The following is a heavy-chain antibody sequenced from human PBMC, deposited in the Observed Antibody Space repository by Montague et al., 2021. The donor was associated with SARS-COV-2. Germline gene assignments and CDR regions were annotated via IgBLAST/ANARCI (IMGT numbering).Heavy chain of an antibody. Sequence: SETLSLTCTVSGGSISSYYWSWIRQPPGKGLEWIGYIYYSGSTNYNPSLKSRVTISVDTSKNQFSLRLSSVTAADTAVYYCARRPPGYRYFYYLDDWGKGTTVTVSS. CDR2: IYYSGST. V-gene: IGHV4-59*01. CDR3: ARRPPGYRYFYYLDD. J-gene: IGHJ6*03. D-gene: IGHD1-1*01. CDR1: GGSISSYY.